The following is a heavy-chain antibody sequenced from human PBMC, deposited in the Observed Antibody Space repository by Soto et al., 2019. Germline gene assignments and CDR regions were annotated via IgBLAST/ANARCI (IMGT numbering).Heavy chain of an antibody. D-gene: IGHD5-12*01. Sequence: EVQLLESGGGLVQPGGSLRLSCAASGFTFSSYAMSWVRQAPGKGLEWVSAISGSGGSTYYAESVKGRFTISRDNSKNTLYLQMNSLRAEDTAVYYCAKSRVLATSWFDYWGQGTLVTVSS. CDR1: GFTFSSYA. V-gene: IGHV3-23*01. CDR3: AKSRVLATSWFDY. J-gene: IGHJ4*02. CDR2: ISGSGGST.